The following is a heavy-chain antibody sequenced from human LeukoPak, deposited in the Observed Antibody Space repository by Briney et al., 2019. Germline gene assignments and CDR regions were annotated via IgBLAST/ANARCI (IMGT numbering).Heavy chain of an antibody. V-gene: IGHV3-73*01. Sequence: GGSLRLSCAASGFTFSNYGLCWLPPAPGNGLVGVGSIRSKSNTYATAYDASVKGRFTISRDDSKNTAYLQMNSLKSEDTAVYYCTTTGGDTSYCSGATCSFPADYWGQGTLVTVSS. CDR1: GFTFSNYG. J-gene: IGHJ4*02. CDR2: IRSKSNTYAT. D-gene: IGHD2-15*01. CDR3: TTTGGDTSYCSGATCSFPADY.